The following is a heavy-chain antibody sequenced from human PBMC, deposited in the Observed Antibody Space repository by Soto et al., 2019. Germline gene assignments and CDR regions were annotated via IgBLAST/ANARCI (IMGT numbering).Heavy chain of an antibody. CDR2: IIPIFGTA. V-gene: IGHV1-69*13. CDR3: ARVDSSGYYYYH. D-gene: IGHD3-22*01. CDR1: GGTFSRYS. Sequence: SVKVSCKASGGTFSRYSISWVRQAPGQGLEWMGGIIPIFGTANYAQKFQGRVTITADESTSTAYKELSSLRSEDTAVYYCARVDSSGYYYYHWGQGTLVTVSS. J-gene: IGHJ4*02.